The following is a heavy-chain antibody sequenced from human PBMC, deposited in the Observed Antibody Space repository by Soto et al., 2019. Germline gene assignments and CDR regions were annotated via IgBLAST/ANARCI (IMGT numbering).Heavy chain of an antibody. V-gene: IGHV1-18*01. Sequence: ASATVSSTASRYTFTSYGISWVRQAPGQGLEWMGWISPYNGNTNYAQKLQGRVTMTTDTSTSTAYMELRSLRSDDTAVYYCARDLSGNPGYWGQGTLVTVSS. D-gene: IGHD2-15*01. J-gene: IGHJ4*02. CDR1: RYTFTSYG. CDR3: ARDLSGNPGY. CDR2: ISPYNGNT.